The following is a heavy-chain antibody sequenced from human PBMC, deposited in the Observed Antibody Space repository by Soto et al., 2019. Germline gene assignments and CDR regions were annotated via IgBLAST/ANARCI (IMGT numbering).Heavy chain of an antibody. V-gene: IGHV4-31*03. Sequence: QVQLQESGPGLVKPSQTLSLTCTVSGGSISSGGYYWSWIRQHPGKGLEWIGYIYYSGSTYYNPSLKSRVTISVDTSKNHFSLKLSSVTAADTAVYYWARVDVEDGYNYPDYWGQGTLVTVSS. CDR1: GGSISSGGYY. J-gene: IGHJ4*02. CDR2: IYYSGST. CDR3: ARVDVEDGYNYPDY. D-gene: IGHD5-12*01.